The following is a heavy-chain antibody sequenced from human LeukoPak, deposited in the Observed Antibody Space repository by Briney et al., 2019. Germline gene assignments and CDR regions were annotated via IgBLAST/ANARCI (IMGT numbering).Heavy chain of an antibody. D-gene: IGHD1-26*01. CDR1: GYTFTGYY. V-gene: IGHV1-2*02. J-gene: IGHJ4*02. CDR3: AREATGPYYFDY. Sequence: GASVKVSCKASGYTFTGYYMHWVRQAPGQGLEWMGWINPISGGTNYAQKFQGGVTMTRDTSISTAYMELSRLRSDDTAVYYCAREATGPYYFDYWGQGTLVTVSS. CDR2: INPISGGT.